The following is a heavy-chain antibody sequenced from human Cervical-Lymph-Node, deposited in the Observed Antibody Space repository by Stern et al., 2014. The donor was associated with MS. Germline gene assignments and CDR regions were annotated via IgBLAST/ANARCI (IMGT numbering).Heavy chain of an antibody. Sequence: EVQLLESGGGLVQPGRSLRLSCAAYGFTFDDYAMHWVRQAPGEGLEWVSGISWNSDHIAQADSVKGRFTISRDNAKNSLYLQMNSLRPEDTALYYCTKGVSSGYVTYYFDYWGQGILVTVSS. V-gene: IGHV3-9*01. CDR2: ISWNSDHI. D-gene: IGHD3-22*01. CDR1: GFTFDDYA. CDR3: TKGVSSGYVTYYFDY. J-gene: IGHJ4*02.